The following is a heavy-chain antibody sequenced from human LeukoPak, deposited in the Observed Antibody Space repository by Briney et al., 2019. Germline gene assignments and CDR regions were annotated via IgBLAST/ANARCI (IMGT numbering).Heavy chain of an antibody. J-gene: IGHJ5*02. CDR3: ARLYDSSGYTNWLDP. CDR2: IYYSGST. D-gene: IGHD3-22*01. Sequence: SETLSLTCTDSGGSLSSHYWSWIRQPPGKGLEWIGYIYYSGSTKYNPSLKSRVTISVDTSENQFSLKLSSVTAADTAVYYCARLYDSSGYTNWLDPWGQGTLVTVSS. CDR1: GGSLSSHY. V-gene: IGHV4-59*11.